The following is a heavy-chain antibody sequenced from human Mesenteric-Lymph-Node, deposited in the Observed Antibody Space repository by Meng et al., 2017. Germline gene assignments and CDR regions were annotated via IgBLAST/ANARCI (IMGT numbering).Heavy chain of an antibody. CDR1: AYTFTSYG. CDR3: ARDPLWFGELLSREDAFDI. CDR2: ISGYTGNT. V-gene: IGHV1-18*01. D-gene: IGHD3-10*01. Sequence: ASVKVSCKASAYTFTSYGINWVRQAPGQGLEWMGWISGYTGNTNYAQKLQGRVTMTTDTSTSTAYMELRSLRSDDTAVYYCARDPLWFGELLSREDAFDIWGQGTMVTVSS. J-gene: IGHJ3*02.